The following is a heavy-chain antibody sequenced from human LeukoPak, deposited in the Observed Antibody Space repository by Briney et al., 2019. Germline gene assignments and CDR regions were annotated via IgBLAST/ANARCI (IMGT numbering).Heavy chain of an antibody. CDR3: ARRRGYCSGGSCYSRFDY. Sequence: SVKVSCKASGGTFSSYAIGWVRQAPGQGLEWMGGIIPIFGTANYAQKFQGRVTITTDETTSTAYMQLSSLRSEDTAVYYCARRRGYCSGGSCYSRFDYWGQGTLVTVSS. J-gene: IGHJ4*02. CDR1: GGTFSSYA. D-gene: IGHD2-15*01. CDR2: IIPIFGTA. V-gene: IGHV1-69*05.